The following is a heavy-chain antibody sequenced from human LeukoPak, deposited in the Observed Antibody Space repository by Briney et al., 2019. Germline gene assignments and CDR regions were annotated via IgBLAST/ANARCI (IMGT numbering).Heavy chain of an antibody. V-gene: IGHV1-18*01. J-gene: IGHJ4*02. Sequence: ASVKVSCKASGYTFTSYGISWVRQAPGQGLEWMGWISAYNGNTNYAQKLQGRVTMTTDTSTSTAYMELRGLRSDDTAVYYCARDGDCSGGSCSLGDFDYWGQGTLVTVSS. CDR1: GYTFTSYG. CDR2: ISAYNGNT. D-gene: IGHD2-15*01. CDR3: ARDGDCSGGSCSLGDFDY.